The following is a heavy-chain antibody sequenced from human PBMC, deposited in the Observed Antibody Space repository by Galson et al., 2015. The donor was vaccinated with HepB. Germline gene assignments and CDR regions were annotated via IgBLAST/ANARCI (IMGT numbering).Heavy chain of an antibody. D-gene: IGHD2-2*01. CDR3: ARGDDDYCSSTNSCHDAFDI. J-gene: IGHJ4*02. V-gene: IGHV3-66*01. CDR1: GFTVSSNY. Sequence: SLRLSCAVSGFTVSSNYMSWVRQAPGKGLEWVSIIYNVGSTFYADSVKGRFTISRDNSKNTLYLQMNRLRAEDTAVYYCARGDDDYCSSTNSCHDAFDIWGQGVLVTVSS. CDR2: IYNVGST.